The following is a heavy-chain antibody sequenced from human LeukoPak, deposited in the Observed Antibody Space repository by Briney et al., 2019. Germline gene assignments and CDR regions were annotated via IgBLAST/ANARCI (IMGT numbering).Heavy chain of an antibody. D-gene: IGHD1-26*01. CDR2: ISSNGGIT. CDR3: AREGSGSYYDY. V-gene: IGHV3-64*04. CDR1: GFSFSNFG. Sequence: GGSLRLSCSGCGFSFSNFGMDWVRQAPGKGLEYVSDISSNGGITYYADSVKGRFTVSRDNSKNMLYLQMNSLRAEDTAVYYCAREGSGSYYDYWGQGILVTVSS. J-gene: IGHJ4*02.